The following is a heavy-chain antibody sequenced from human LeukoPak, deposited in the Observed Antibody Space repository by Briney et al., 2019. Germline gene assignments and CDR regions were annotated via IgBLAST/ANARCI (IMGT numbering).Heavy chain of an antibody. CDR1: GFTFSSYA. Sequence: GGSLRLSCAASGFTFSSYAMSWVRQAPGKGLEWVSAISGSGGSTYYADSVKGRFTISRDNSKNTLYLQMNSLRADDTAVYYCAKDKYSPNINNWFDPWGQGTLVTVSS. J-gene: IGHJ5*02. CDR2: ISGSGGST. V-gene: IGHV3-23*01. D-gene: IGHD5-18*01. CDR3: AKDKYSPNINNWFDP.